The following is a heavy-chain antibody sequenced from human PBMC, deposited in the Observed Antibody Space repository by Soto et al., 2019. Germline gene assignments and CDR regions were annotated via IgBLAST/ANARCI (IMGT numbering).Heavy chain of an antibody. J-gene: IGHJ5*02. CDR2: IYYSGST. CDR1: GGSISSSSYY. D-gene: IGHD3-3*01. V-gene: IGHV4-39*01. Sequence: YETLSRTCTVSGGSISSSSYYRGWIRQPPGKGQEWIGSIYYSGSTYYNPSLKSRVTISVDTSKNQFSLKLSSVTAADTAVYYCARRSYDFWSGYYTDNWFDPWGQGTLVTASS. CDR3: ARRSYDFWSGYYTDNWFDP.